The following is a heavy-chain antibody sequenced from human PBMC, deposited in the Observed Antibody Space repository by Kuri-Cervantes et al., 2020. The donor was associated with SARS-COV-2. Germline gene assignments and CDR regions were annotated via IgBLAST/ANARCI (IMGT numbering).Heavy chain of an antibody. Sequence: ESLKISCAASDSTFSSYSMNWVRQAPGKGLEWVSSINFISTLKYYADSLKGRFTISRDNAKSSLYLQMNSLRVEDTAVYYCARVWSSGWSSYYFDYWGQGTLVTVSS. CDR3: ARVWSSGWSSYYFDY. CDR1: DSTFSSYS. J-gene: IGHJ4*02. CDR2: INFISTLK. D-gene: IGHD6-13*01. V-gene: IGHV3-21*04.